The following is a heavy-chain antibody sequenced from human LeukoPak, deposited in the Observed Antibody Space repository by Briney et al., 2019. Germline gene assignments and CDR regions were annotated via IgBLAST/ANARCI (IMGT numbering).Heavy chain of an antibody. V-gene: IGHV3-74*01. CDR1: GFTFSSYW. J-gene: IGHJ4*02. D-gene: IGHD3-9*01. CDR3: ARDHDILTGPAYYFDY. Sequence: GGSLRLSCAASGFTFSSYWMHWVRQAPGKGLLWVSRINSDGSGTSYADSVKGRFTISRDNAKNTLYLQMNSLRAEDTAVYYCARDHDILTGPAYYFDYWGQGTLVTVSS. CDR2: INSDGSGT.